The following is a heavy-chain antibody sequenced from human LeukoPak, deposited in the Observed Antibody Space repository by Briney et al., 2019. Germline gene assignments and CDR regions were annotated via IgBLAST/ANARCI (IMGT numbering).Heavy chain of an antibody. CDR2: IYYSGNT. CDR1: GGSISSYY. CDR3: ARVGSSYYDSSGYYYPGYFDY. J-gene: IGHJ4*02. D-gene: IGHD3-22*01. Sequence: SETLSLTCTVSGGSISSYYWSWIRQPPGKGLEWIGYIYYSGNTNYNPSLKSRVTISVDTSKNQFSLKLSSVTAADTAVYYCARVGSSYYDSSGYYYPGYFDYWGQGTLVTVSS. V-gene: IGHV4-59*01.